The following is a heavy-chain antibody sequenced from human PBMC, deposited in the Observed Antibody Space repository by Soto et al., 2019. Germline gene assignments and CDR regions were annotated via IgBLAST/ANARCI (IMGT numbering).Heavy chain of an antibody. V-gene: IGHV1-69*01. CDR2: IIPLFGTP. CDR3: ARDRDDYGSGNYYNRIGF. Sequence: QVQLVQSGAEVKKPGSSVKVSCKASGGIFSTYAISWLRQAPGQGLEWMGGIIPLFGTPNYAQRFQGRVTIPADVSTSTAYMELSRLRSEDTAVYYCARDRDDYGSGNYYNRIGFWGQGTLVTVSS. D-gene: IGHD3-10*01. J-gene: IGHJ4*02. CDR1: GGIFSTYA.